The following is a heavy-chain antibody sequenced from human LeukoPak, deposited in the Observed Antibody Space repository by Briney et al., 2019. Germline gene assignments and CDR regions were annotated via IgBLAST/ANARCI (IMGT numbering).Heavy chain of an antibody. CDR2: IIPIFGTA. Sequence: ASVKVSCKASGGTFSSYAISWVRQAPGQGLEWMGGIIPIFGTANYAQKFQGRVTITADTSADTAYMELSSLRCEDTAVYYCATDVGYTGYGAYDCWGQGTLVTVSS. D-gene: IGHD5-12*01. V-gene: IGHV1-69*06. J-gene: IGHJ4*02. CDR3: ATDVGYTGYGAYDC. CDR1: GGTFSSYA.